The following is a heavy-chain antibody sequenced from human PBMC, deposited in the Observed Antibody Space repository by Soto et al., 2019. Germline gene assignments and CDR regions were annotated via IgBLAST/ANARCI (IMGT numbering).Heavy chain of an antibody. J-gene: IGHJ5*02. CDR3: AKVNDFWTGYYSTNWFDP. Sequence: SETVSLTCTVSGGSISSYYWSWIRQPPGKGLEWIGYIYYSGSTNYNPSLKSRVTISVDTSKNQFSLKLSSVTAADTAVYYCAKVNDFWTGYYSTNWFDPWGQGTLVTVSS. CDR1: GGSISSYY. V-gene: IGHV4-59*01. CDR2: IYYSGST. D-gene: IGHD3-3*01.